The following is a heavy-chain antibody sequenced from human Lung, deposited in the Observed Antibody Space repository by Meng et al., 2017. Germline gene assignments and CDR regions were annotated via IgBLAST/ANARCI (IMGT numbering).Heavy chain of an antibody. D-gene: IGHD4-11*01. CDR2: INHSGST. V-gene: IGHV4-34*01. CDR3: ARGPTTMAHDFDY. CDR1: GGSFGDDY. J-gene: IGHJ4*02. Sequence: QRQLRQGGAGLLKPPETLSLTCVVSGGSFGDDYWSWIRKPPGKGLEWIGEINHSGSTNYNPSLESRATISVDTSQNTLSLKLSSVTAADSAVYYCARGPTTMAHDFDYWGQGTLVTVSS.